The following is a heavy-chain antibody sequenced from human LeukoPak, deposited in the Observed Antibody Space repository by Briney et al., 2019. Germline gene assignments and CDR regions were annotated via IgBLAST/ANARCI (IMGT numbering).Heavy chain of an antibody. CDR1: GASISSGSYY. J-gene: IGHJ4*02. CDR3: ATVASGWYPDY. Sequence: SETLSLTCTVSGASISSGSYYWSWIRQPAGKGLEWIGYIDSSGITNYNSSLNSRVTISLDTSQNQFSLKLNSVTAADTAVYYCATVASGWYPDYWGQGALVTVAS. CDR2: IDSSGIT. V-gene: IGHV4-61*10. D-gene: IGHD6-19*01.